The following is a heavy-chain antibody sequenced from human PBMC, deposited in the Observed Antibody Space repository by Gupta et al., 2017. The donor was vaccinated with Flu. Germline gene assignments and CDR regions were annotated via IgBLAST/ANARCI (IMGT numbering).Heavy chain of an antibody. Sequence: QVQLQQWGAGLLKPSETLSLTCAVYGGSFSGYYWSWIRQPPGKGLEWIGEINHSGSTNYNPSLKSRVTISVDTSKNQFSLKLSSVTAAETAVYYCARLPGGYSNDSFNYYYGMDVWGQGTTVTVSS. V-gene: IGHV4-34*01. CDR1: GGSFSGYY. CDR3: ARLPGGYSNDSFNYYYGMDV. D-gene: IGHD4-11*01. CDR2: INHSGST. J-gene: IGHJ6*02.